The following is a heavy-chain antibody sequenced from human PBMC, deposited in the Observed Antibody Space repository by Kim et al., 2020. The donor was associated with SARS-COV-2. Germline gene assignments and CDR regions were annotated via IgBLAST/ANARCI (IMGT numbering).Heavy chain of an antibody. V-gene: IGHV1-2*02. J-gene: IGHJ6*02. CDR1: GYTFTGYY. CDR2: INPNSGGT. D-gene: IGHD5-12*01. CDR3: ARVNSGYVFAAGYGMDV. Sequence: ASVKVSCKASGYTFTGYYMHWVRQAPGQGLEWMGWINPNSGGTNYAQKFQGRVTMTRDTSISTAYMELSRLRSDDTAVYYCARVNSGYVFAAGYGMDVWGQGTTVTVSS.